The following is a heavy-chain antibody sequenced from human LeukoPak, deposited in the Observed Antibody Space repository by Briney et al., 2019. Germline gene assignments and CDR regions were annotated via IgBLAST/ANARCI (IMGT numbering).Heavy chain of an antibody. CDR3: PGSGQLFDY. D-gene: IGHD3-3*01. J-gene: IGHJ4*02. CDR2: ISYDGSNK. Sequence: GGSLRLSCAASGFTFSSYGMHWVRQAPGKGLEWVAVISYDGSNKYYADSVKGRFTISRDNSKNTLYLQMNSLRAEDTAVYYCPGSGQLFDYWGQGTLVTVSS. CDR1: GFTFSSYG. V-gene: IGHV3-30*03.